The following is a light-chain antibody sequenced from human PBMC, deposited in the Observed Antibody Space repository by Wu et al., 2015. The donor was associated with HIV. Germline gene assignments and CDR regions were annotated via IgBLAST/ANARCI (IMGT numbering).Light chain of an antibody. V-gene: IGKV1-NL1*01. J-gene: IGKJ2*03. CDR1: QAIRNS. CDR2: AAS. Sequence: DIQMTQSPSSLSASVGDKVTITCRASQAIRNSVAWLQQRPGQAPKLLLYAASTLEDGVPSRFSGTGYATDFTLTISGLQPDDFATYYCQQHSSIPYSFGQGTRLDIK. CDR3: QQHSSIPYS.